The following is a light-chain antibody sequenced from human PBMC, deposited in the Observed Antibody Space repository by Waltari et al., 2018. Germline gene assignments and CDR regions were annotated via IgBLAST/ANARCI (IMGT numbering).Light chain of an antibody. CDR2: DAA. Sequence: EIVSTQSPATMSLSPGERDTLSGRASQSVNYFLAWFQQKPGQALRLLLYDAANRATGSPAMGSGSGSGTDFTLTISSLEPEDFAVYYCQQRTNWPLTFGGGTKVEIK. CDR3: QQRTNWPLT. J-gene: IGKJ4*01. V-gene: IGKV3-11*01. CDR1: QSVNYF.